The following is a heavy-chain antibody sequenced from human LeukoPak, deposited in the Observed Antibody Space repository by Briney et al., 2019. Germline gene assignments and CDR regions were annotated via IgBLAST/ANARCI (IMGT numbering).Heavy chain of an antibody. CDR3: AREHGMSTMSY. D-gene: IGHD5-24*01. CDR1: GYTFTSNY. CDR2: ISPSGGST. J-gene: IGHJ4*02. Sequence: ASVKVSCKAFGYTFTSNYMHWVRQAPGQGPEWMGAISPSGGSTTYAQKFQGRVTLTRDMSTSTDYLELSSLRSEDTAVYYCAREHGMSTMSYWGQGTLVTVSS. V-gene: IGHV1-46*01.